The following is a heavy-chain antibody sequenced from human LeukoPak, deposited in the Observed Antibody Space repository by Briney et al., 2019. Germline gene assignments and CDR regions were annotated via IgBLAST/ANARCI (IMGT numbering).Heavy chain of an antibody. CDR2: IKEDGTEK. J-gene: IGHJ4*02. Sequence: TGGSLRLSCAASAFTFSSYWMSWVRQAPGKGLEWVANIKEDGTEKNYVDSVKGRFTISRDNAKNSLFLQINSLRVEDTAVYYCANSAGGSGYYRPLDYWGQGTLVTVSS. CDR3: ANSAGGSGYYRPLDY. CDR1: AFTFSSYW. V-gene: IGHV3-7*01. D-gene: IGHD3-22*01.